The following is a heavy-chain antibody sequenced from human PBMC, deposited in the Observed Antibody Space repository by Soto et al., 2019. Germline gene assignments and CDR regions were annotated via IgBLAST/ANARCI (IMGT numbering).Heavy chain of an antibody. Sequence: LRLSCAATGFTFSVYAMTWVRQAPGKGLEWVSAVTANGGSTYSADSVKGRFTISRDNSKNTLFLQMNSLRAEDTAVYYCASLGVGDWANYYYYYGMDVWGQGTTVTVSS. J-gene: IGHJ6*02. CDR3: ASLGVGDWANYYYYYGMDV. CDR1: GFTFSVYA. V-gene: IGHV3-23*01. D-gene: IGHD2-21*02. CDR2: VTANGGST.